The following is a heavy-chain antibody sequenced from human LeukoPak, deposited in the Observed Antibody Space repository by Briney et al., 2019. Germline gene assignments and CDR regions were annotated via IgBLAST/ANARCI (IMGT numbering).Heavy chain of an antibody. CDR3: ARVSLGYCSGGTCYFQDH. J-gene: IGHJ4*02. CDR1: GYTFTSYA. Sequence: ASVKVSCKASGYTFTSYAMHWVRPAPGQRLEWMGWINAGNGNTKYSQKFQGRVTMTRSTSISTAYMELSSLTSEDTAVYYCARVSLGYCSGGTCYFQDHWGQGTLVTVSS. CDR2: INAGNGNT. D-gene: IGHD2-15*01. V-gene: IGHV1-3*01.